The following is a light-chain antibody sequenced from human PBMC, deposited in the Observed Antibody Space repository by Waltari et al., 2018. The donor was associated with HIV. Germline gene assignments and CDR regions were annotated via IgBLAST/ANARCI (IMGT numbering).Light chain of an antibody. J-gene: IGKJ4*01. V-gene: IGKV4-1*01. CDR1: LSLTYSSDNKDY. CDR3: HQYYSVPLA. Sequence: DIVVTQSPDPLTLSLGETATIRCTSSLSLTYSSDNKDYLAWYQQKPGQPPKLLIYFASARASGVPDRFSGSGSETDFTLTISSLQAEDVAVYYCHQYYSVPLAFGGGTKVEI. CDR2: FAS.